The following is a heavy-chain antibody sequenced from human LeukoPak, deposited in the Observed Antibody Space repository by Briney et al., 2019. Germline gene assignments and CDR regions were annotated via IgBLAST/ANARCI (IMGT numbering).Heavy chain of an antibody. Sequence: SETLSLTCTVSGGSISSSSYYWGWIRQPPGKGLEWLGSIFYSGSTYYNPSLKSRVTISVDTSKNQFSLKLSSVTAADTAVYYCVRNRGYNPGYWGQGTLVTVSS. CDR1: GGSISSSSYY. J-gene: IGHJ4*02. D-gene: IGHD5-24*01. CDR3: VRNRGYNPGY. CDR2: IFYSGST. V-gene: IGHV4-39*07.